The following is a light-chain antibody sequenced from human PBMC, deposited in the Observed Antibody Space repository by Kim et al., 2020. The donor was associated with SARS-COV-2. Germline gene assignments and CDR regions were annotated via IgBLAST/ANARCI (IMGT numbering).Light chain of an antibody. Sequence: QAGLTQPPSMSKGLGQTATLTCAGNSNNVGNQGAVWLRQHQGHPPKLLTYRNNNRPSGISERLPASRSGNTASLTITGLQPEDEADYYCSAWDSSLSAWVFGGGTQLTVL. CDR1: SNNVGNQG. CDR3: SAWDSSLSAWV. J-gene: IGLJ3*02. CDR2: RNN. V-gene: IGLV10-54*01.